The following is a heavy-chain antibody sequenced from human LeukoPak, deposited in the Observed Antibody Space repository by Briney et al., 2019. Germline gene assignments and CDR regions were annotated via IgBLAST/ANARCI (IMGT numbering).Heavy chain of an antibody. CDR1: GGSISSGGYY. V-gene: IGHV4-31*03. CDR2: IYYSGST. D-gene: IGHD3-22*01. CDR3: ARDLRAYYDSSGYSDAFDI. J-gene: IGHJ3*02. Sequence: SETLSLTCTVSGGSISSGGYYWSWIRQHPGKGLEWIGYIYYSGSTYYNPSLKSRVTISVDTSKNQCSLKLSSVTAADTAVYYCARDLRAYYDSSGYSDAFDIWGQGTMVTVSS.